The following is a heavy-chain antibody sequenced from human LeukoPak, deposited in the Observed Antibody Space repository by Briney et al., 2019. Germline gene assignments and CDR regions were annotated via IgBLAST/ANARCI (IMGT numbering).Heavy chain of an antibody. D-gene: IGHD6-19*01. V-gene: IGHV4-4*07. Sequence: SETLSLTCTVSGGSISSYYWSWIRQPAGKGLEWIGRIYTSGSTNYNPSLKSRVTMSVDTSKNQFSLKLSSVTAADTAVYYCARDLVDSSGWSNWFDPWGQGTLVTVPS. CDR3: ARDLVDSSGWSNWFDP. CDR1: GGSISSYY. CDR2: IYTSGST. J-gene: IGHJ5*02.